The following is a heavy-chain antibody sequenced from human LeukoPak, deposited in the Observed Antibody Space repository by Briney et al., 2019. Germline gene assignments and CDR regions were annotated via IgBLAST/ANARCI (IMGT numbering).Heavy chain of an antibody. CDR2: INHSGST. CDR3: ARARYDFWSGSGFDP. D-gene: IGHD3-3*01. Sequence: PSETLSLTCAVYGGSFSGYYWNWIRQPPGKGLEWIGEINHSGSTNYIPSLKSRVTISVDTSKNQFSLKLSSVTAADTAVYYCARARYDFWSGSGFDPWGQGTLVTVSS. J-gene: IGHJ5*02. CDR1: GGSFSGYY. V-gene: IGHV4-34*01.